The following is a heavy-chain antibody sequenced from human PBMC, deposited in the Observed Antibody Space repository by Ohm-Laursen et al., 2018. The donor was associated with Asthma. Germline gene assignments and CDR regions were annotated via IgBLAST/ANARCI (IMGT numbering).Heavy chain of an antibody. J-gene: IGHJ5*02. D-gene: IGHD4-17*01. CDR1: GFTFSSYN. CDR3: ARKNGDEFDP. CDR2: ISSSSSYI. Sequence: SLRLSCAASGFTFSSYNMNWVRQAPGKGLEWVSSISSSSSYIYYADSVKGRFTISRDNARNSLYLQVNSLRADDTAVYYCARKNGDEFDPWGQGTLVTVSS. V-gene: IGHV3-21*04.